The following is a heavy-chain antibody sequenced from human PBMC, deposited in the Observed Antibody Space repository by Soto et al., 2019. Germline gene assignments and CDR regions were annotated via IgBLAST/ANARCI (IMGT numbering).Heavy chain of an antibody. CDR1: GFTFIGYW. Sequence: GGSLRLSCAASGFTFIGYWMAWVRQAPGKGLEWVASIKQDESEKFYVESVKGRFTISRDNAKNTVYLQMNGLRAEDTAVYYCARDPGPRAAAIRGLGWFDPWGQGTLVTVSS. D-gene: IGHD2-2*01. J-gene: IGHJ5*02. CDR2: IKQDESEK. V-gene: IGHV3-7*03. CDR3: ARDPGPRAAAIRGLGWFDP.